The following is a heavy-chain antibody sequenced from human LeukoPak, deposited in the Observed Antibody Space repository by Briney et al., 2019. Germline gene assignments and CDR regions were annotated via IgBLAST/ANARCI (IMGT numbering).Heavy chain of an antibody. CDR2: ISSSSSYI. V-gene: IGHV3-21*01. J-gene: IGHJ4*02. CDR1: GFTFSSYS. Sequence: GGSLRLSCAASGFTFSSYSMNWVRQAPGKGLEWVSSISSSSSYIYYADSVKGRFTISRDNAKNSLYLQMNSLRAEDTAVYHCASEVYYDFWSGLEDYWGQGTLVTVSS. CDR3: ASEVYYDFWSGLEDY. D-gene: IGHD3-3*01.